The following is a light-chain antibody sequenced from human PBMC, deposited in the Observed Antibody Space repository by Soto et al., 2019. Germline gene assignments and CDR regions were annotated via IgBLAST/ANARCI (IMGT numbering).Light chain of an antibody. V-gene: IGKV1-39*01. CDR2: IAS. CDR3: QQTYSTPQP. Sequence: DIQVTQSPSSLSASVGDRVTITCRASQSISRHLNWYQQKPGKAPKLLINIASSLQSGVPSRFSGSGSGTDFTLTISNVQPEDFATYYCQQTYSTPQPFGQGTLPAI. J-gene: IGKJ5*01. CDR1: QSISRH.